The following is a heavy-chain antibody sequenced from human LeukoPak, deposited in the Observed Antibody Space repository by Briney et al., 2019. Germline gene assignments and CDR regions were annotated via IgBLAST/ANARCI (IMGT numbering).Heavy chain of an antibody. Sequence: GGSLRLSCAASGFTFSTYGMAWVRQAPGKGLEWVSGISGSGGSANYAESVKGRFTISRDNSNNTLYLQMTSLRAEDTAVYYCARDVGSGSYYWFDPWGQGTLVTVSS. D-gene: IGHD3-10*01. J-gene: IGHJ5*02. CDR3: ARDVGSGSYYWFDP. V-gene: IGHV3-23*01. CDR2: ISGSGGSA. CDR1: GFTFSTYG.